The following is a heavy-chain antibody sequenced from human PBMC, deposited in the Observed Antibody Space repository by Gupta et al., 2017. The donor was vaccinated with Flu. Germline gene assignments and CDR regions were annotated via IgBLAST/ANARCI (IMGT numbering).Heavy chain of an antibody. J-gene: IGHJ2*01. V-gene: IGHV3-30*03. D-gene: IGHD5-18*01. CDR1: GFSFSDYG. Sequence: VELEESGGGVVQPERSLRLSCAASGFSFSDYGMNWVRQTPGKGLEWLAFISFEGSSLFYADSVGGRFTISRDNSKDTVYLQLNTARVEDTALYYCARSAMVAGNNWFFDLWGRGTLVTVSS. CDR3: ARSAMVAGNNWFFDL. CDR2: ISFEGSSL.